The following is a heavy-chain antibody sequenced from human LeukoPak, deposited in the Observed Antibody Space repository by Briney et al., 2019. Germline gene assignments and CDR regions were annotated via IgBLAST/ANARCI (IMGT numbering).Heavy chain of an antibody. V-gene: IGHV1-18*01. D-gene: IGHD6-19*01. CDR2: ISAYNGNT. Sequence: GASVKVSCKASGYTFTSYGISWVRQAPGQGLEWMGWISAYNGNTNYAQTLQGRVTMTTDTSTSTAYMELRSLRSDDTAVYYCARESTVAGTDYFNYWGQGTLVTVSS. J-gene: IGHJ4*02. CDR3: ARESTVAGTDYFNY. CDR1: GYTFTSYG.